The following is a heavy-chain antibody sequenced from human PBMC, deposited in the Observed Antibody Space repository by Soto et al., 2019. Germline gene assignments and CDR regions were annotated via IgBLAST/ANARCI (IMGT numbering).Heavy chain of an antibody. CDR2: INHSGST. CDR1: GGSFSGYY. Sequence: QVQLQQWGAGLLKPSETLSLTCAVYGGSFSGYYWTWIRQPPGTGLEWIGEINHSGSTNYNPSLKCRVTISVDTSKNQFSLKLTSVTAADSAVYYCARDKITGLFDYCGQVTLVTVSS. CDR3: ARDKITGLFDY. V-gene: IGHV4-34*01. J-gene: IGHJ4*02. D-gene: IGHD2-8*02.